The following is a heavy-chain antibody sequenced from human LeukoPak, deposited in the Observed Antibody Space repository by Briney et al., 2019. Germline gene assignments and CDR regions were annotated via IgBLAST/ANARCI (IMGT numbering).Heavy chain of an antibody. V-gene: IGHV3-11*05. J-gene: IGHJ4*02. CDR2: INTSSDT. D-gene: IGHD4-17*01. Sequence: GGSLRLSCAASGFSFSDYYMSWIRQAPGKGLEWVSDINTSSDTKYADSVRGRFTISRGNAKNSLYLQMNSLRAEDTAVYYCARESPRDTVTNDHWGQGILVTVSS. CDR1: GFSFSDYY. CDR3: ARESPRDTVTNDH.